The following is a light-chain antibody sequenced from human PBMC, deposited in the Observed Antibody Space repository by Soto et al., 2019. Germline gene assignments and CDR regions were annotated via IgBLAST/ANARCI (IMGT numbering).Light chain of an antibody. J-gene: IGKJ4*01. CDR2: DAS. V-gene: IGKV3-11*01. Sequence: EIVLTQSPATLSLSPGEIATLSCRASQSVSSYLAWYQQKPGQAPRLLIYDASNRATGIPARFSVSGSGTAFTLTISSLEPEDFAVYYCQQRSNWPLLTFGGGTKVEIK. CDR3: QQRSNWPLLT. CDR1: QSVSSY.